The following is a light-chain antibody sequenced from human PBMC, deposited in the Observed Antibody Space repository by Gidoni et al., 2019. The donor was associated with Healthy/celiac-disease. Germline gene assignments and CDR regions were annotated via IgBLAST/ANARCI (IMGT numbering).Light chain of an antibody. CDR1: QDISNY. CDR3: QQYDNLPALT. Sequence: DIQMTQSPSSLSASVGDRVTITCQASQDISNYLNWYQQKPGKAPKLLIYDASNLETGVPSRFSGSVSGTDFTFTIISLQPEDIATYYCQQYDNLPALTFXGXTKVEIK. V-gene: IGKV1-33*01. J-gene: IGKJ4*01. CDR2: DAS.